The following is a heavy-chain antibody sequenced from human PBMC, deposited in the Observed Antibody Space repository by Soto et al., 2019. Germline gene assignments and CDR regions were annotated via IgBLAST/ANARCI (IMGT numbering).Heavy chain of an antibody. J-gene: IGHJ4*02. D-gene: IGHD3-16*02. CDR3: AKEGSPAGLHLGELSTSTFDY. CDR1: GFTFSSYG. Sequence: LSLTCAASGFTFSSYGMHWVRQAPGKGLEWVAVISYDGSNKYYADSVKGRFTISRDNSKNTLYLQMNSLRAEDTAVYYCAKEGSPAGLHLGELSTSTFDYWGQGTLVTVSS. V-gene: IGHV3-30*18. CDR2: ISYDGSNK.